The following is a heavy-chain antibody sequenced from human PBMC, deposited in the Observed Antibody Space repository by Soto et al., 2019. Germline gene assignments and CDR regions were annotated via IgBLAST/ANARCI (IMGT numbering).Heavy chain of an antibody. D-gene: IGHD4-17*01. J-gene: IGHJ5*02. CDR1: GYTFTSYG. Sequence: ASVTVSCKASGYTFTSYGISWVRQAPGQGLEWMGWISAYNGNTNYAQKLQGRVTMTTDTSTSTAYMELRSLRSDDTVVYYCARAALRINWFDPWGQGTLVTVSS. CDR2: ISAYNGNT. V-gene: IGHV1-18*01. CDR3: ARAALRINWFDP.